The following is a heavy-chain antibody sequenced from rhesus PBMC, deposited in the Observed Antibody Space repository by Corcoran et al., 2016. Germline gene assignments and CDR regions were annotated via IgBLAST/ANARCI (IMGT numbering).Heavy chain of an antibody. Sequence: QVQLQESGPGLVKPSETLFLTCAVSGASFNTYWWSWIRQPPGKGLEWIGEIDGNTGTLNYNPSLKSRVTISKDASKNQFSLRLITVTAADTAIYFCARHPFPMGGLDFWGQGLRVTVSS. CDR2: IDGNTGTL. CDR3: ARHPFPMGGLDF. D-gene: IGHD2-39*02. J-gene: IGHJ3*01. V-gene: IGHV4-80*01. CDR1: GASFNTYW.